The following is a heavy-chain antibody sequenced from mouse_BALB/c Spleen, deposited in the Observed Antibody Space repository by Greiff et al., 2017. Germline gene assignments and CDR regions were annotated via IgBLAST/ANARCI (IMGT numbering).Heavy chain of an antibody. V-gene: IGHV5-17*02. D-gene: IGHD1-1*01. Sequence: EVKVVESGGGLVQPGGSRKLSCAASGFTFSSFGMHWVRQAPAKGLEWVAYISSGSSTIYYADTVKVRFTISRDNPKNTLFLQMTSLRSEDTAMYYCARYGNYAMDYWGQGTSVTVSS. CDR2: ISSGSSTI. CDR1: GFTFSSFG. J-gene: IGHJ4*01. CDR3: ARYGNYAMDY.